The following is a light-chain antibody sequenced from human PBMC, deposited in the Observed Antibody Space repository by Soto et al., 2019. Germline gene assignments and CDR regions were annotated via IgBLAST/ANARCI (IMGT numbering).Light chain of an antibody. Sequence: QSALTQPASVSGSPGQSIAISCTGTSSDVGAFNYVSWYQQHPGKAPKFMIFDVSSRPSGVSDRFSGSKSGNTASLTISGLQTEDEPDYYCASYTTSSTYVFGTGTKLTVL. V-gene: IGLV2-14*03. J-gene: IGLJ1*01. CDR3: ASYTTSSTYV. CDR2: DVS. CDR1: SSDVGAFNY.